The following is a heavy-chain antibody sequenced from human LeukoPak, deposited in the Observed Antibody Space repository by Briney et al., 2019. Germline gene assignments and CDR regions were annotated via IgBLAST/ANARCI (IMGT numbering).Heavy chain of an antibody. D-gene: IGHD3-22*01. V-gene: IGHV3-23*01. CDR2: ISGSGGNT. Sequence: PGGSLRLSCAASGFTFSSYAMSWVRQAPGKGLEWVSGISGSGGNTYYADSVKGRFTISRDNSKNTLYLQMNSLRAEDTAIYYCAKDYGYYYDSSGLYCFDYWGQGTLVTVSS. CDR3: AKDYGYYYDSSGLYCFDY. CDR1: GFTFSSYA. J-gene: IGHJ4*02.